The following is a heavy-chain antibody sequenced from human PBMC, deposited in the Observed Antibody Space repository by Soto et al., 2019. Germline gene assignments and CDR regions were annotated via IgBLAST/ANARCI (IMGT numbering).Heavy chain of an antibody. D-gene: IGHD1-26*01. V-gene: IGHV3-48*03. J-gene: IGHJ4*02. Sequence: GGSLRLSCAAPGFTFSSYEMNWVRQAPGKGLEWVSYINSDGSTVYYTDSVKGRFTISRDNAKNSLYLQMNSLRAEDTAVYYCARDTRTYSGSIRHLDYWGQGTLVTVSS. CDR1: GFTFSSYE. CDR2: INSDGSTV. CDR3: ARDTRTYSGSIRHLDY.